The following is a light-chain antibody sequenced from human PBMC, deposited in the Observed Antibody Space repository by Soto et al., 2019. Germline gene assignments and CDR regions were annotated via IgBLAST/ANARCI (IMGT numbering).Light chain of an antibody. Sequence: DIQMTQFPSSLSASVGDRVTITCRASQSISDYLNWYQKKPGKAPKLLIYGTSYLQSEVPSRFSGRGSETDFTLTISSLQLEDFATYFCQQSYTTANTFGQGTRLEIK. J-gene: IGKJ2*01. CDR2: GTS. V-gene: IGKV1-39*01. CDR1: QSISDY. CDR3: QQSYTTANT.